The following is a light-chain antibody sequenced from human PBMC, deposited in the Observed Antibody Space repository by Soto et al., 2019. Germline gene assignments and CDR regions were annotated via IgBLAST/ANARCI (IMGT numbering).Light chain of an antibody. CDR1: QSISTY. V-gene: IGKV1-39*01. J-gene: IGKJ1*01. CDR2: AAS. Sequence: IHITQSPSSLSSSVGDRVTITCRASQSISTYLNWYQQKSGKAPNLLIYAASSLQSGVPPRFSGSGSGKSLTITISSMQPEDFETYYCKQSYSTQVEFGQGKKVDIK. CDR3: KQSYSTQVE.